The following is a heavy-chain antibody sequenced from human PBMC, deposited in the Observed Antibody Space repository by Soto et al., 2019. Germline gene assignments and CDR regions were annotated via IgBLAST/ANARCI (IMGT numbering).Heavy chain of an antibody. D-gene: IGHD6-13*01. CDR3: ARDTTPKIAAAGTDTGY. CDR1: GFTVSSNY. Sequence: PGGSLRLSCAASGFTVSSNYMSWVRQAPGKGLEWVSVIYSGGSTYYADSVKGRFTISRDNSKNTLYLQMNSLRAEDTAVYYCARDTTPKIAAAGTDTGYWGQGTLVTVSS. V-gene: IGHV3-66*01. CDR2: IYSGGST. J-gene: IGHJ4*02.